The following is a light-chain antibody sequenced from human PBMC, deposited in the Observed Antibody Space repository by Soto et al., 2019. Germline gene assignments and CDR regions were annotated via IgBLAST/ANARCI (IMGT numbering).Light chain of an antibody. J-gene: IGKJ1*01. V-gene: IGKV3-20*01. CDR3: QQYGSSPSWT. CDR2: GAS. Sequence: EIVLTQSPGTLSLSSGEGATLXXRSSQSVSSSYLAWYQQKPGQATRLXXYGASSRATVIPDRFSGSGSGTDFTLTISRLEPEDFAVYYCQQYGSSPSWTFGQGTKVDIK. CDR1: QSVSSSY.